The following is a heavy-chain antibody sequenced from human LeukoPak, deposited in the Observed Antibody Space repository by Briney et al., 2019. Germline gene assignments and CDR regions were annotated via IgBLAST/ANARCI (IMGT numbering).Heavy chain of an antibody. CDR1: GGSISSSSYY. D-gene: IGHD1-26*01. CDR3: VRHLYSGSYRGLFDY. V-gene: IGHV4-39*01. J-gene: IGHJ4*02. CDR2: IYYSGGT. Sequence: NPSETLSLTCTVSGGSISSSSYYWGWIRQPPGKGLEWIGSIYYSGGTYYNPSLKSRVTISVDTSKNQFSLKLSSVTAADTAVYYCVRHLYSGSYRGLFDYWGQGTLVTVSS.